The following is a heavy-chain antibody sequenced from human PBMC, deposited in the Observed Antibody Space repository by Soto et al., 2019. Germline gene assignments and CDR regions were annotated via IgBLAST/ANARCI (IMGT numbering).Heavy chain of an antibody. J-gene: IGHJ4*02. CDR1: GFTFGNYA. V-gene: IGHV3-64D*06. CDR2: ITSDGDST. D-gene: IGHD2-15*01. CDR3: VKGNQLLRYYFEF. Sequence: GGSLRLSCSVSGFTFGNYAMHWVRQAPGEGLEYVSGITSDGDSTYRADSVKGRFTISRDNSKNTLYLQMSSLRLEDTAIYYCVKGNQLLRYYFEFWGQGTLVTVSS.